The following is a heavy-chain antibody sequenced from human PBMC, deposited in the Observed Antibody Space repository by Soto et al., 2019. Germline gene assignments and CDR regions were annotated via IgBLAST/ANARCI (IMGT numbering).Heavy chain of an antibody. CDR2: ISSSSSTI. CDR3: ARDRVGGGYCSSTSCPIDY. V-gene: IGHV3-48*02. CDR1: GFTFSSYS. D-gene: IGHD2-2*03. Sequence: TGGALRLSFAASGFTFSSYSMNWVRQAPGQGLEWVSYISSSSSTIYYADSVKGRFTISRDNAKNSLYLQMNSLRDEDTAVYYCARDRVGGGYCSSTSCPIDYWGQGTLVTVSS. J-gene: IGHJ4*02.